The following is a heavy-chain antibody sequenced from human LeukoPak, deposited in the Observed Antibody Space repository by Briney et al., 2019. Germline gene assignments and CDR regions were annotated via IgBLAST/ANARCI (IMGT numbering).Heavy chain of an antibody. CDR1: ADSLSSGGHY. D-gene: IGHD5-24*01. J-gene: IGHJ4*02. CDR3: ARGGDRFGGFYFDY. CDR2: IHHSGRS. V-gene: IGHV4-31*03. Sequence: SETLSLTCTVSADSLSSGGHYWAWIRQLPGKGLESIGFIHHSGRSRHNPSLKDRVAISVDTSRKQFALKLSSVTAADTAMYYCARGGDRFGGFYFDYWGQGIQVIVSS.